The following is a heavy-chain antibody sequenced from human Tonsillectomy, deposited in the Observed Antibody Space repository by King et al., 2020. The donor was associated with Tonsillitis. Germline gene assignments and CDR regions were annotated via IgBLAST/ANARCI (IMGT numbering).Heavy chain of an antibody. V-gene: IGHV5-51*01. CDR2: IYPGDSDT. J-gene: IGHJ4*02. CDR3: ARSEETITVDVDY. CDR1: GYNFTGYW. Sequence: QLVQSGAEVKKPGESLKISCKGSGYNFTGYWIGWVRQMPGKGLEWMGIIYPGDSDTRYSPSFQGQVTISADKSSTTAYLQWSTLKASDTAMYYCARSEETITVDVDYWGQGTLVTVSS. D-gene: IGHD1-14*01.